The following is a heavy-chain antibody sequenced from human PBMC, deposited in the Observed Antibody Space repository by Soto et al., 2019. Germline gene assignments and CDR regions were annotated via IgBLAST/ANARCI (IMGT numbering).Heavy chain of an antibody. CDR2: IAADNGNT. V-gene: IGHV1-18*01. CDR3: ARDLVLGVVILDD. J-gene: IGHJ4*02. CDR1: DYTFSSYG. D-gene: IGHD3-3*01. Sequence: QVQLVQSGAEVKKPGASVKVSCKASDYTFSSYGISWVRQAPGQGLEWMGWIAADNGNTNYAQKFQGRVTMTTDTSTSKAYMELRSLRSDDTAVYYCARDLVLGVVILDDWGQGTLVTVSS.